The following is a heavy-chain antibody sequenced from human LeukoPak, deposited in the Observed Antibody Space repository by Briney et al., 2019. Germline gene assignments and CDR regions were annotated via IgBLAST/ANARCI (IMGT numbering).Heavy chain of an antibody. CDR1: GYTFTSYD. CDR2: MNPNSGNT. CDR3: ARVGAYCSSTSCPYYFDY. J-gene: IGHJ4*02. D-gene: IGHD2-2*01. V-gene: IGHV1-8*01. Sequence: ASVKVSCKASGYTFTSYDINWVRQATGQGLEWMGWMNPNSGNTGYAQKFQGRVTMTRNTSISTAYIELSSLRSEDTAVYYCARVGAYCSSTSCPYYFDYWGQGTLVTVSS.